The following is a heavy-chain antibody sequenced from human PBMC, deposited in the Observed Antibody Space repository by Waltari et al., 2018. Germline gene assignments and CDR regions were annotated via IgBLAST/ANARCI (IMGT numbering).Heavy chain of an antibody. J-gene: IGHJ5*02. CDR1: GNSLSDNH. Sequence: LLQSGGGVKKTGAPVTISCKAYGNSLSDNHIRWVQRVPGTGLEWIGRIDPEDGETIDAEKFEDRVTLTADLSTETAYLELSRLSSDDTATYYCARRSGHCDGTTCSAGLFDPWGQGTLVKVSS. V-gene: IGHV1-69-2*01. D-gene: IGHD2-2*01. CDR3: ARRSGHCDGTTCSAGLFDP. CDR2: IDPEDGET.